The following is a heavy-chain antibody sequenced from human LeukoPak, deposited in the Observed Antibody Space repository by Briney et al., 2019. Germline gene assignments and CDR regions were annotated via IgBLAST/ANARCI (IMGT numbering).Heavy chain of an antibody. Sequence: GGSLRLSCAASGFTFTNFAMHWVRQAPGKGLEWVANIKQDGSEKYYVDSVKGRFTISRDNAKNSLYLQMNSLRAEDTAVYYCASVRWFHLCFDYWGQGTLVTVSS. J-gene: IGHJ4*02. V-gene: IGHV3-7*01. CDR3: ASVRWFHLCFDY. D-gene: IGHD4-23*01. CDR1: GFTFTNFA. CDR2: IKQDGSEK.